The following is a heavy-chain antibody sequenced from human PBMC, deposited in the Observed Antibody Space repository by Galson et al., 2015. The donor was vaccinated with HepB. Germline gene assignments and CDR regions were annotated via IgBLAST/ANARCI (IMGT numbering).Heavy chain of an antibody. V-gene: IGHV5-51*01. CDR2: IYPGDSDT. D-gene: IGHD1-26*01. CDR3: ATTRRVGAKEFDY. Sequence: QSGAEVKKPGESLKISCKGSGYRFANYWLGWVRQMPGKGLEWMGIIYPGDSDTRYSPSFQGQVTISADKSISTAYLQWSSLKASDTAMYYCATTRRVGAKEFDYWGQGTLVTVSS. CDR1: GYRFANYW. J-gene: IGHJ4*02.